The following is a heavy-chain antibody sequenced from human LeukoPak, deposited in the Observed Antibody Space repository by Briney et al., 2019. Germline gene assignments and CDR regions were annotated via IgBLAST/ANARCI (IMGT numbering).Heavy chain of an antibody. D-gene: IGHD6-19*01. V-gene: IGHV3-33*01. CDR3: ARESLSETGWFDY. Sequence: GGSLRLSCAASGFTFSSYGMHWVRQAPGKGLEWVAVIWYDGSKKYYVDSVKGRFTISRDNSKNMLYLQMNGLTAEDTAVYYCARESLSETGWFDYWGQGTLVTVSS. CDR2: IWYDGSKK. CDR1: GFTFSSYG. J-gene: IGHJ4*02.